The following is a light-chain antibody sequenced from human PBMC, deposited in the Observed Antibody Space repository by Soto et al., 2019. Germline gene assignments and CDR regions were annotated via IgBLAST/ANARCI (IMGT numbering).Light chain of an antibody. CDR2: DVS. J-gene: IGLJ1*01. CDR1: SSDVGGYNY. V-gene: IGLV2-14*01. CDR3: RSYTSSSTQV. Sequence: QSALTQPASVSGSPGQSITISCTGTSSDVGGYNYVSWYQQHPGKAPKLTIYDVSNRPSGVSNRFSGSKSGNTASLTISGLQAEDEADYYCRSYTSSSTQVFGPGTKVTVL.